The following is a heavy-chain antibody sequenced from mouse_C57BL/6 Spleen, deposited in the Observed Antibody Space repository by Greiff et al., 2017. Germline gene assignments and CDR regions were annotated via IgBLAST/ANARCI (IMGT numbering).Heavy chain of an antibody. Sequence: QVQLKESGAELVKPGASVKISCKASGYAFSSYWMNWVKQRPGKGLEWIGPIYPGDGDTNYNGKFKGKATLTADKSSSTAYLHLSSLTSEVSAVYCCARSGANWDFDYWGQGTTLTVSS. CDR1: GYAFSSYW. CDR3: ARSGANWDFDY. D-gene: IGHD4-1*01. V-gene: IGHV1-80*01. J-gene: IGHJ2*01. CDR2: IYPGDGDT.